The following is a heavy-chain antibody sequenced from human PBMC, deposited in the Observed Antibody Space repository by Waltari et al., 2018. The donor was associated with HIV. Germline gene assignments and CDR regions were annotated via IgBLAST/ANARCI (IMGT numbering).Heavy chain of an antibody. V-gene: IGHV3-15*01. CDR2: IKSKTDGGTT. J-gene: IGHJ4*02. CDR1: GFTFSNAW. CDR3: TTDYIAVAGRFDY. Sequence: EVQLVESGGGLVKPGGSLRLSCAASGFTFSNAWMSWVRQAPGKGLEWVGRIKSKTDGGTTDYAAPVKGRCTISRDDSKNTLYLQMNSLKTEDTAVYYCTTDYIAVAGRFDYWGQGTLVTVSS. D-gene: IGHD6-19*01.